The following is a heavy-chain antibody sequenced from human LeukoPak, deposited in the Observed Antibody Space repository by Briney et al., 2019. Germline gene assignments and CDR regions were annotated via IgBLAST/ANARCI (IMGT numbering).Heavy chain of an antibody. CDR2: IYTSGST. J-gene: IGHJ5*02. Sequence: SETLSLTCTVSGGSISSSSYYWSWIRQPAGKGPEWIGRIYTSGSTNYNPSLKSRVTISVDTSKNQFSLKLSSVTAADTAMYYCAREAYDVLTSDWFDPWGQGTLVTVSS. CDR3: AREAYDVLTSDWFDP. CDR1: GGSISSSSYY. V-gene: IGHV4-61*02. D-gene: IGHD3-9*01.